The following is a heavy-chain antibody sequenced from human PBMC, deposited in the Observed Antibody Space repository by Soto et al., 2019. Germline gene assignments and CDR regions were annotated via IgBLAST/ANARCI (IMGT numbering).Heavy chain of an antibody. CDR2: IFYSGST. CDR3: AREAGSGDYFDY. CDR1: GGSISSTGYF. J-gene: IGHJ4*02. Sequence: QVQLQESGPGLVKPSQTLSLTCTVSGGSISSTGYFWTWIRQHPGKGLEWIGYIFYSGSTFHNPSLKSRVTISVDTSKNQLSLELSSVTAADTAVYYCAREAGSGDYFDYWGQGTLVTVSS. D-gene: IGHD1-26*01. V-gene: IGHV4-31*03.